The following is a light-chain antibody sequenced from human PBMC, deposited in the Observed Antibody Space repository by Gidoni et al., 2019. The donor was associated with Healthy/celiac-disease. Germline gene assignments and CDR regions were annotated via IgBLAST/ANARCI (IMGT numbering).Light chain of an antibody. V-gene: IGKV1-39*01. CDR2: AAS. CDR3: QQSYSTPPWT. CDR1: QSISSY. Sequence: TPVAQASSSLSASVGDRVTITCRASQSISSYLNWYQQKPGKAPKLLIYAASSLQSGVPSRFSGSGSGTDFTLTISSLQPEDFATYYCQQSYSTPPWTFGQGTKVEIK. J-gene: IGKJ1*01.